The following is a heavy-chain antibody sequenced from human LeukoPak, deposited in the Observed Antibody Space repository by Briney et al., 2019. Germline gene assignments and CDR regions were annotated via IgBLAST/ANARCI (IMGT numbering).Heavy chain of an antibody. J-gene: IGHJ4*02. CDR3: ARTLSGDYFDY. D-gene: IGHD1-26*01. Sequence: SETLSLTCTVSGGSISSYYWTWIRQPPGKGLDWIAYIYYSGTTNYNPSLKSRVTISVDTSKNQFSLKLSSVTAADTAVYYCARTLSGDYFDYWGQGTLVTVSS. CDR2: IYYSGTT. CDR1: GGSISSYY. V-gene: IGHV4-59*01.